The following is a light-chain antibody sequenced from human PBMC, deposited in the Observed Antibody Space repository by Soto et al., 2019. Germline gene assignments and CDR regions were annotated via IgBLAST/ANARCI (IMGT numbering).Light chain of an antibody. CDR2: KAS. CDR1: QTISSW. V-gene: IGKV1-5*03. Sequence: DIQMTQSPSTLSGFVGDRVTITCRASQTISSWLAWYQQKPGKAPKLLIYKASTLKSGVLSRFSGSGSGTEFTLTISSLQPDDFATYYCQHYNSYSEAFGQGTKV. CDR3: QHYNSYSEA. J-gene: IGKJ1*01.